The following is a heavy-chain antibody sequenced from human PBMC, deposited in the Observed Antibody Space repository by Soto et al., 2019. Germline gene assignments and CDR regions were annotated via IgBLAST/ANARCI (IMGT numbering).Heavy chain of an antibody. Sequence: QVQLVESGGGVVQPGRSLRLSCAASGFTFSSYGMHWVRQAPGKGLEWVAVISYDGSNKYYADSVKGRFTISRDNSKNTLYLQTNSLIAEDTAVYYCAKDPLVDTAMVGGMDVWGQGTTVTVSS. CDR3: AKDPLVDTAMVGGMDV. CDR1: GFTFSSYG. D-gene: IGHD5-18*01. CDR2: ISYDGSNK. V-gene: IGHV3-30*18. J-gene: IGHJ6*02.